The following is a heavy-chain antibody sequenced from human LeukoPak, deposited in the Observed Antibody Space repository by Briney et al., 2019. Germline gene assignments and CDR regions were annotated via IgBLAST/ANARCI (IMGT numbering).Heavy chain of an antibody. V-gene: IGHV4-59*08. Sequence: SETLSLTCTVSGGSISSFYWSWIRQPPGKGLEWIGYIYYTGSTNYNPSLKSRVTISVDTSKNQFALRLSSLTAADTAVYYCARHKGGSYSSSWFDPWGQGTLVTVSS. J-gene: IGHJ5*01. CDR2: IYYTGST. CDR1: GGSISSFY. CDR3: ARHKGGSYSSSWFDP. D-gene: IGHD1-26*01.